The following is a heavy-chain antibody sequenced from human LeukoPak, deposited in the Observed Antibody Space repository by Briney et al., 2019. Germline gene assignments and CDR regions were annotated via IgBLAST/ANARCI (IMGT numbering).Heavy chain of an antibody. J-gene: IGHJ4*02. V-gene: IGHV4-61*02. Sequence: SETLSLTCIVSGGSINSGSYYWSWIRQPAGKGLEWIGRIYTSGSTNYNPSFKSRVTISVDTSKNQFSLKLSSVTAADTAVYYCARGLSSSGSYWYYFDYWGQGTLVAVSS. CDR2: IYTSGST. CDR3: ARGLSSSGSYWYYFDY. D-gene: IGHD1-26*01. CDR1: GGSINSGSYY.